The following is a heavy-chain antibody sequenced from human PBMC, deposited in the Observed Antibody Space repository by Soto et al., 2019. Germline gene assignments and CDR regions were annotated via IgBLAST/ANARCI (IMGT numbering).Heavy chain of an antibody. V-gene: IGHV3-7*04. Sequence: EEQLVESGGGLVQPGGSLRLTCAVSGFSFRSDWMNWVRQAPGKGLEWVAHTNQDGSQKYYVDSVKGRFTIFRDNAKSSLFLQMNSLRAGDTAVYYCSGGVGDAFWGQGTLVTVSS. CDR2: TNQDGSQK. J-gene: IGHJ4*02. D-gene: IGHD1-26*01. CDR1: GFSFRSDW. CDR3: SGGVGDAF.